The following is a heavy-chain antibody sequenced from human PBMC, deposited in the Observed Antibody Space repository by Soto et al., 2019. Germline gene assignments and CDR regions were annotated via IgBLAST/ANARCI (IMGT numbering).Heavy chain of an antibody. CDR2: IYWDDDT. V-gene: IGHV2-5*02. Sequence: HITLKESGPTLVKPTQTLTLTCTFSGFSFSADGLGVGWIRQPPGKTLEWLALIYWDDDTRYRSSLKSRLTITKDSSKNQVVLTMTNMDPLDTATYYCAQAFGGTGWPNDAFDVWGQGTVVTVSS. CDR1: GFSFSADGLG. CDR3: AQAFGGTGWPNDAFDV. D-gene: IGHD3-16*01. J-gene: IGHJ3*01.